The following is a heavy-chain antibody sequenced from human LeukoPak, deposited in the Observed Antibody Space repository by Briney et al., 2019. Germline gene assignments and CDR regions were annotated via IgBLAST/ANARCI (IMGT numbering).Heavy chain of an antibody. D-gene: IGHD3-16*02. CDR1: GFTFSVHV. V-gene: IGHV3-64D*06. CDR2: ISSSGHDT. CDR3: VKEAYRVSHNDY. Sequence: GGSLRLPCSASGFTFSVHVIHWVRQAPGRGLEFVSAISSSGHDTYYADSVKARFTISRDNSQNTVYLQMSSLRTDDTAVYYCVKEAYRVSHNDYWGQGTLVTVSS. J-gene: IGHJ4*02.